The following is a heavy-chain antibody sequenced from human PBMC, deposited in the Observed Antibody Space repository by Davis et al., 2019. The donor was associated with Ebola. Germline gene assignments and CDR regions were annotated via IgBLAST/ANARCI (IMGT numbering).Heavy chain of an antibody. V-gene: IGHV3-30-3*01. CDR2: ISYDGSNK. J-gene: IGHJ6*02. Sequence: PGGSLRLSCAASGFMFSSYAMHWVRQAPGKGLEWVAFISYDGSNKDYADFVKGRFSISRDNAKNSLYLQMNSLRVEDTAVYYCARQARVDVWGQGTTVTVSS. CDR3: ARQARVDV. CDR1: GFMFSSYA.